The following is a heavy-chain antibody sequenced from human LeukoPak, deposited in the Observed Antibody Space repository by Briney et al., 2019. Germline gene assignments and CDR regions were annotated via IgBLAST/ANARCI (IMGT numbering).Heavy chain of an antibody. D-gene: IGHD2-2*01. CDR2: INHSGST. CDR3: ARGPSGYCSSTSCAATPAYGMDV. V-gene: IGHV4-34*01. CDR1: GGSFSGYY. Sequence: SETLSLTCAVYGGSFSGYYWSWIRQPPGKGLEWIGEINHSGSTNYNPSLKSRVTISADTSKNQFSLKLSSVTAADTAVYYCARGPSGYCSSTSCAATPAYGMDVWGQGTTVTVSS. J-gene: IGHJ6*02.